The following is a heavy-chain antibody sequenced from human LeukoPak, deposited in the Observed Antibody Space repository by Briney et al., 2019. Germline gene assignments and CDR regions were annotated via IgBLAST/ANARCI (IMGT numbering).Heavy chain of an antibody. CDR3: AKGVQELRGYFDY. D-gene: IGHD1-26*01. J-gene: IGHJ4*02. Sequence: GGSLRLSCAASGFPFSSYVWSWVRQAPGKGLDWVSGISGSGGSTYYADSVKGRFTISRDNSKNTLYLQMNSLRAEDTAVYYCAKGVQELRGYFDYWGQGTLVTVSS. CDR2: ISGSGGST. CDR1: GFPFSSYV. V-gene: IGHV3-23*01.